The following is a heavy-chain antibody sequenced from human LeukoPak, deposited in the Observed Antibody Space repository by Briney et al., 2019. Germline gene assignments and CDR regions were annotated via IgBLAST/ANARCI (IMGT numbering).Heavy chain of an antibody. D-gene: IGHD3-16*02. V-gene: IGHV4-34*01. CDR2: INHSGST. CDR1: GGSFSGYY. J-gene: IGHJ4*02. Sequence: SETLSLTCAVYGGSFSGYYWSWIRQPPGKGLEWIGEINHSGSTNYNPSLKSRVTISVDTSKNQFSLKLSSVTAADTAVYYCARGHYVWGSYRPFDYWGQGTLVTVSS. CDR3: ARGHYVWGSYRPFDY.